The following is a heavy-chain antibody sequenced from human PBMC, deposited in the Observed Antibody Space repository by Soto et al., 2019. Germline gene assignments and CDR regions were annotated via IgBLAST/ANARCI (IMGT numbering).Heavy chain of an antibody. CDR3: ARGPWFGELDY. Sequence: EVQLVESGGGLVQPGGSLRLSCAALEFTFSNYWMHWVRQAPGKGLVWVSRINSDGSTTKSADSVKGRFTISRDNAKNTLYLQMNSLRAEDTAVYYCARGPWFGELDYWGQGTLVTVSS. V-gene: IGHV3-74*03. CDR2: INSDGSTT. D-gene: IGHD3-10*01. J-gene: IGHJ4*02. CDR1: EFTFSNYW.